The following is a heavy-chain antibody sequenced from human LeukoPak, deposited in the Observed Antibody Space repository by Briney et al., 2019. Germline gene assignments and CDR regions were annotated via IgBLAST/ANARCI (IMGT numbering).Heavy chain of an antibody. CDR3: ASAYYYDSSGLGPVDY. CDR1: GVSISSGGYS. J-gene: IGHJ4*02. V-gene: IGHV4-30-2*01. CDR2: IYHSGST. D-gene: IGHD3-22*01. Sequence: PSQTLSLTCAVSGVSISSGGYSWSWIRQPPGKGLEWIGYIYHSGSTYYNPSLKSRVTISVDRSKNQFSLKLSSVTAADTAVYYCASAYYYDSSGLGPVDYWGQGTLVTVSS.